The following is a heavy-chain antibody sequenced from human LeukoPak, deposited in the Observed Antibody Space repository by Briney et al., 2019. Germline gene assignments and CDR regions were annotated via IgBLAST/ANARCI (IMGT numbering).Heavy chain of an antibody. CDR1: GYSFTSYW. J-gene: IGHJ3*01. CDR2: IGPSDSYT. D-gene: IGHD3-16*01. Sequence: PGGSLRLSCKGSGYSFTSYWISWVRQMPGKGLEWMGRIGPSDSYTNYSPSFQGHVTISADTSISTAYLKWSSLKASDTAMYYCAKWGAGGDFDVWGQGTMVTVSS. CDR3: AKWGAGGDFDV. V-gene: IGHV5-10-1*01.